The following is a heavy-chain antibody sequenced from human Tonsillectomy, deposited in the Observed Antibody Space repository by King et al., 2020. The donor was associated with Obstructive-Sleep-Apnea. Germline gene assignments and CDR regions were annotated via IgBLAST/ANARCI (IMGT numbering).Heavy chain of an antibody. CDR1: GFTFDDYA. V-gene: IGHV3-9*01. J-gene: IGHJ4*02. Sequence: VQLVESGGGLVQPGRPLRLSCGASGFTFDDYAMHWVRQAPGKGLEWVSGISWNSGSIGYADSVKGRFTISRDNTKNSVYLQMNSLRGEETAMYYCAKDIYSGWYEGHFEYWGQGALVTVSS. CDR2: ISWNSGSI. CDR3: AKDIYSGWYEGHFEY. D-gene: IGHD6-19*01.